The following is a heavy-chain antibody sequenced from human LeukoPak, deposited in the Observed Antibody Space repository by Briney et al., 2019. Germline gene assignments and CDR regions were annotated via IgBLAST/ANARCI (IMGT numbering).Heavy chain of an antibody. CDR3: ARGRGGYYYYYMDV. V-gene: IGHV4-61*02. Sequence: SQTLSLTFTVSGGSISSGSYYWSWIRQPAGKGLEWIGRIYTSGSTNYNPSLKSRVTISVDTSKNQFSLKLSSVTAADTAVYYCARGRGGYYYYYMDVWGKGTTVTVSS. J-gene: IGHJ6*03. CDR1: GGSISSGSYY. CDR2: IYTSGST. D-gene: IGHD3-10*01.